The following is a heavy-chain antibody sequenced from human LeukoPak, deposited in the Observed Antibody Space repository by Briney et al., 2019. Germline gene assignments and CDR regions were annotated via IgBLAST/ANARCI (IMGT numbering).Heavy chain of an antibody. CDR3: AWEFAQSLRD. D-gene: IGHD3-10*01. CDR2: CKGTTGCGTA. CDR1: CLTFSNAW. J-gene: IGHJ4*02. V-gene: IGHV3-15*01. Sequence: SGGSVRLSCSASCLTFSNAWLRWLRPAPGQGLDGVGSCKGTTGCGTADNSAPVIGRFTTSRDESKNTLFLQMNSLKDEDTAVYNSAWEFAQSLRDWGQGTLVTVSS.